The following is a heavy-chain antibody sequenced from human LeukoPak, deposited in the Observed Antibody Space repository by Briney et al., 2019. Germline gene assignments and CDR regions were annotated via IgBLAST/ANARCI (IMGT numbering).Heavy chain of an antibody. D-gene: IGHD2-15*01. CDR3: ASRLERYCSGGSCYPEDY. J-gene: IGHJ4*02. V-gene: IGHV1-69*13. CDR1: GGTFSSYV. CDR2: IIPISGTA. Sequence: ASVKVSCKASGGTFSSYVISWVRQAPGQGLEWMGGIIPISGTANYAQKFQGRVTITADESTSAAYMELSSLRSEDTAVYYCASRLERYCSGGSCYPEDYWGQGTLVTVSS.